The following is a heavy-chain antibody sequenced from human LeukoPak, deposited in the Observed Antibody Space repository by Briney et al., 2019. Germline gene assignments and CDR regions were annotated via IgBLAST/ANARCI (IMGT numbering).Heavy chain of an antibody. CDR1: GYTFTSYY. V-gene: IGHV1-46*01. J-gene: IGHJ4*02. D-gene: IGHD1-26*01. CDR3: ARVAVVGATQGYFDY. Sequence: ASVKVSCKASGYTFTSYYMHWVRQAPGQGLEWMGIINPSGGGTSYAQKFQGRVTITRDTSASTAYMELSSLRSEDTAVYYCARVAVVGATQGYFDYWGQGTLVTVSS. CDR2: INPSGGGT.